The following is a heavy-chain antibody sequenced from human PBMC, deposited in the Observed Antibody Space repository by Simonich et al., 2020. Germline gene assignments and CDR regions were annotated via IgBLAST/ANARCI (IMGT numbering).Heavy chain of an antibody. Sequence: EVQLVEYGGGMVQPGGSLRLSCAASGLTFSSYWKSWDRQAPGKGLEGVANRKQDGSENYYVDSVKDRFTISRDNAKNSLYLQMNSLRAEDTAVYYCARDREVYGSGSYYNYWGQGTLVTVSS. CDR2: RKQDGSEN. D-gene: IGHD3-10*01. V-gene: IGHV3-7*01. J-gene: IGHJ4*02. CDR1: GLTFSSYW. CDR3: ARDREVYGSGSYYNY.